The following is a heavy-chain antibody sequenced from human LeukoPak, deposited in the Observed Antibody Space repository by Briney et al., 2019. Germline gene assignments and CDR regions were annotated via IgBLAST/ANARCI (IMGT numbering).Heavy chain of an antibody. Sequence: ASVKVSCKASGGSFSNYVISWVRQAPGQGLEWVGRIRSKANSYATAYAASVKGRFTISRDDSKNTAYLQMNSLKTEDTAVYYCTSTYGDYDWGQGTLVTVSS. J-gene: IGHJ4*02. CDR2: IRSKANSYAT. V-gene: IGHV3-73*01. CDR3: TSTYGDYD. CDR1: GGSFSNYV. D-gene: IGHD4-17*01.